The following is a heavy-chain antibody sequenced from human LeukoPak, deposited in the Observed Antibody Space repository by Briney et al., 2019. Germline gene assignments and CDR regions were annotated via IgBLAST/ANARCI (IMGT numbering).Heavy chain of an antibody. D-gene: IGHD3-22*01. CDR3: ARGRGPSYYYDSSGYPYYFDY. CDR1: GFTFSSYS. CDR2: ISSSSSYI. Sequence: GGSLRLSCAASGFTFSSYSMNWVRQAPGKGLEWVSSISSSSSYIYYADSVKGRFTISRDNAKNSLYLQMNSLRAEDTAVYYCARGRGPSYYYDSSGYPYYFDYWGQGTLVTVSS. J-gene: IGHJ4*02. V-gene: IGHV3-21*01.